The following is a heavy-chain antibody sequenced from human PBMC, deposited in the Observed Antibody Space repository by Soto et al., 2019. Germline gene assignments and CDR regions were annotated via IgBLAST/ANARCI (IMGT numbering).Heavy chain of an antibody. V-gene: IGHV3-15*01. D-gene: IGHD3-16*01. Sequence: EVQLVESGGGLVKPGGSLRLSCAASGFTFSNAWMSWVRQAPGKGLEWVGRIKSKTDGGTTDHAAPVKGRFTISRDDSKNTLYLQMNSLKTEDTAVYYCTTLPHPTIGGGFFDYWGQGTLVTVSS. CDR2: IKSKTDGGTT. J-gene: IGHJ4*02. CDR1: GFTFSNAW. CDR3: TTLPHPTIGGGFFDY.